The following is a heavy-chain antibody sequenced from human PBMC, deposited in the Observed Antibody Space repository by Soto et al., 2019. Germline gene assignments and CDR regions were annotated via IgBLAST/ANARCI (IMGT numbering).Heavy chain of an antibody. D-gene: IGHD3-10*01. Sequence: XETLSLTCAVDGWSLSGYSWSWIRQPPGRGLDWIGEINHSGSTNYNPSLKSRVTISVDTSKNQFSLKLSSVTAADTAVYYCARGFSRYGSGSYYNWFDPRGQVPLVTVSS. CDR3: ARGFSRYGSGSYYNWFDP. CDR1: GWSLSGYS. J-gene: IGHJ5*02. V-gene: IGHV4-34*01. CDR2: INHSGST.